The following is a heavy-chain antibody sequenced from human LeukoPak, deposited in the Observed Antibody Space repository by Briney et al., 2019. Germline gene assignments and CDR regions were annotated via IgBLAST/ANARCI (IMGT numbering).Heavy chain of an antibody. CDR2: IKQDGSEK. CDR3: ASQYGSVWQG. J-gene: IGHJ4*02. Sequence: PGGSLRLSCAASGFTFSSSWMSWVRQAPGKGLQWVANIKQDGSEKHYVDSVRGRFTISRDNAKNSLYLQMNSLRAEDTAVYYCASQYGSVWQGWGQGTLVTVSS. CDR1: GFTFSSSW. D-gene: IGHD2-15*01. V-gene: IGHV3-7*02.